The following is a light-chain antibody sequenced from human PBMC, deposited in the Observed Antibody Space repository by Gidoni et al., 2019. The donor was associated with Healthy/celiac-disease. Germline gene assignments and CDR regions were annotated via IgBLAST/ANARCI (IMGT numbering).Light chain of an antibody. V-gene: IGKV4-1*01. CDR1: QSVLYSSNNKNY. J-gene: IGKJ1*01. Sequence: DIVMTQAPDSLAVSLGERATSNCKSSQSVLYSSNNKNYLAWSQQKPGQPPKLLIYWASTRESGVPDRFRGSWSGTDFTLTISILQAEAVAVYYCQQYYSTPPTFGQGTKVEIK. CDR2: WAS. CDR3: QQYYSTPPT.